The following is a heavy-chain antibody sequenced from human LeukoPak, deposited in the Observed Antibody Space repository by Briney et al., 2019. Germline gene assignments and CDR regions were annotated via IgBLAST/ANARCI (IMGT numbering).Heavy chain of an antibody. CDR1: GFTFSSYW. CDR2: IKQDGSEK. V-gene: IGHV3-7*01. CDR3: ARDGDVATITPGYFDY. D-gene: IGHD5-12*01. J-gene: IGHJ4*02. Sequence: GGSLRLSSAASGFTFSSYWMSWVRQAPGKGLEWVANIKQDGSEKYYVDSVKGRFTISRDNAKNSLYLQMNSLRAEDTAVYYCARDGDVATITPGYFDYWGQGTLVTVSS.